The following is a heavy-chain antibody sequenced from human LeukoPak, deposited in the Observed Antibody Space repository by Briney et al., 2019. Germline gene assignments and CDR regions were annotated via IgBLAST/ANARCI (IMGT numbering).Heavy chain of an antibody. V-gene: IGHV3-53*01. CDR1: GFTVGSKY. CDR2: IYSGSST. D-gene: IGHD3-10*01. Sequence: GGSLRLSCAASGFTVGSKYMNWVRQAPGKGLEWVSIIYSGSSTYYAASVKGRFTVSRDDSKNTLYLQMNSLRADDTAMYYCATVGDHYHWYLDLWGRGTLVSVSS. CDR3: ATVGDHYHWYLDL. J-gene: IGHJ2*01.